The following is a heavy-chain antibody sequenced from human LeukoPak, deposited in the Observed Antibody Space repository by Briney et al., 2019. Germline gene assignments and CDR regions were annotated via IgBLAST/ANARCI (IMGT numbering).Heavy chain of an antibody. Sequence: PSETLSLTCTVSGGSISSYYWSRIRQPLGKGLEWIGYIYYSGSTNYNPSLKSRVTISADTSKNQFSLKLSSVTAADTAVYYCAAAGYSSSFDYWGQGTLVTVSS. J-gene: IGHJ4*02. CDR2: IYYSGST. V-gene: IGHV4-59*01. CDR3: AAAGYSSSFDY. CDR1: GGSISSYY. D-gene: IGHD6-13*01.